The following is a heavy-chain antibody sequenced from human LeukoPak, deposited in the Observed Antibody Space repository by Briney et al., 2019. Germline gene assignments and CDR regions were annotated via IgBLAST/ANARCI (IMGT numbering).Heavy chain of an antibody. Sequence: SETLSLTCTVSGGSISRSSYYWGWLPQPPGKGREWVGSIYYSGSTYYNPSLKSRVTISVDTSKNQFSLKLSSVTVADTALYYCARDSNGWIYAEYFQHWGQGTLVTVSS. CDR2: IYYSGST. CDR3: ARDSNGWIYAEYFQH. V-gene: IGHV4-39*07. CDR1: GGSISRSSYY. D-gene: IGHD6-19*01. J-gene: IGHJ1*01.